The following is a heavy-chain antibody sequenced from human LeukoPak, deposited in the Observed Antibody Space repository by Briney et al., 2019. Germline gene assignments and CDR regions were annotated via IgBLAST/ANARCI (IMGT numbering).Heavy chain of an antibody. CDR1: GFTFDDSA. CDR2: ITGDGTTT. D-gene: IGHD3-22*01. V-gene: IGHV3-43*02. CDR3: AKLNNYYDSSGYPVAYYYYYYMDV. Sequence: PGGSLRLSCAASGFTFDDSAMHWVRQAPGRGLEWVSLITGDGTTTYYADSVKGRFTISRDNNKNSLYLQMHSLRTEDTAFYYCAKLNNYYDSSGYPVAYYYYYYMDVWGKGATVTVSS. J-gene: IGHJ6*03.